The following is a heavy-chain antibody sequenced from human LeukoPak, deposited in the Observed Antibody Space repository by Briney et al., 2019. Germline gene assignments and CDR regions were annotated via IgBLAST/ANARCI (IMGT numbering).Heavy chain of an antibody. CDR1: GGSISSSSYY. CDR3: ARHGDGDAFDI. J-gene: IGHJ3*02. Sequence: PSETLSLTCTVSGGSISSSSYYWGWIRQPPGKGLEWIGSIYYSGSTYYNPSLKSRVTISVDTSKNQFSLKLSSVTAADTAVYYCARHGDGDAFDIWGQGTMVTVSS. CDR2: IYYSGST. V-gene: IGHV4-39*07.